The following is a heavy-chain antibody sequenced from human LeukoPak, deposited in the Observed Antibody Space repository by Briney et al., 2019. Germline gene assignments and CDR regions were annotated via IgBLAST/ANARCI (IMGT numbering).Heavy chain of an antibody. CDR2: INDRGDKA. CDR3: TKEEAAIGRPKFDY. V-gene: IGHV3-23*01. Sequence: GGSLRFSCATSGFTFSNYAMSWVRQTPGKGLEWVSGINDRGDKAFYADSVKGRFTISRDNSKSTLYLQMSSLRAEDTAVYYCTKEEAAIGRPKFDYWGQGTLVSVSS. CDR1: GFTFSNYA. J-gene: IGHJ4*02. D-gene: IGHD6-13*01.